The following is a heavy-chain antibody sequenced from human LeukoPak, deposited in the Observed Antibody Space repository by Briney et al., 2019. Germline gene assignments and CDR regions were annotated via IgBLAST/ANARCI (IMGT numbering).Heavy chain of an antibody. CDR2: IDSSGGYM. CDR3: LRGDRRDY. J-gene: IGHJ4*02. Sequence: GGSLRLSCEASGFTVNTYSMNWARQAPGKGLEWVSSIDSSGGYMFYADSVKGRFIISRDNAKDSLYLQMNSLRVEDTAVYYCLRGDRRDYWGQGTLVTVSS. CDR1: GFTVNTYS. V-gene: IGHV3-21*06.